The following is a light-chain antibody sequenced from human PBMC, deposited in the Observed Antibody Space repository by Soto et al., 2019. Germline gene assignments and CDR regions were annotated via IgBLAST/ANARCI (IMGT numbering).Light chain of an antibody. J-gene: IGKJ5*01. V-gene: IGKV3-11*01. CDR3: QQRKNWPPIT. Sequence: EIELTQSPATLSLSPGETATLFCRASQNVDKFLAWYQQRPGQAPRLLIFDASNRAPGVPVRFSGSGSGTVFTLTIGSLEPEDSAVYFCQQRKNWPPITFGQGTRLEIK. CDR2: DAS. CDR1: QNVDKF.